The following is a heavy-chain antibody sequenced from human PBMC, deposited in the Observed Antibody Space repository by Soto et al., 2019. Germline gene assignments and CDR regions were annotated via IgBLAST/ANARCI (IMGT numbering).Heavy chain of an antibody. J-gene: IGHJ4*02. Sequence: SVKVSCKASGGTFSSYAISWVRQAPGQGLEWMGGIIPIFGTANYAQKFQGRVTITADESTSTAYMELSSLRSEDTAVYYCATPPPYSSSWYYFDYWGQGTLVTVSS. V-gene: IGHV1-69*13. CDR2: IIPIFGTA. CDR1: GGTFSSYA. CDR3: ATPPPYSSSWYYFDY. D-gene: IGHD6-13*01.